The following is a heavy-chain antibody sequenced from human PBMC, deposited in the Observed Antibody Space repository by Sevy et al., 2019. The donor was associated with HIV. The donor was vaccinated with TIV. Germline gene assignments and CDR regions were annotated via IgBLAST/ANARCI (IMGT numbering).Heavy chain of an antibody. Sequence: SETLSLTCTVSGGSISSSSYYWGWIRQPPGKGLEWIGSIYYSGSTYYNPSLKSRVTISVDTSKNQFSLKLSSVTAADTAVYYCVRQDHDFWSGYHNQPTYYYGMDVWGQGTTVTVSS. V-gene: IGHV4-39*01. D-gene: IGHD3-3*01. CDR3: VRQDHDFWSGYHNQPTYYYGMDV. CDR2: IYYSGST. CDR1: GGSISSSSYY. J-gene: IGHJ6*02.